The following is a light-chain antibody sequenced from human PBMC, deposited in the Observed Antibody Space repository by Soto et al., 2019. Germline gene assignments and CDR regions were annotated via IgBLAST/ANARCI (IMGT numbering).Light chain of an antibody. CDR1: QSVSSY. V-gene: IGKV3-11*01. Sequence: EIVLTQSPATLSLSPGERATLSCRASQSVSSYLAWYQQKPGQAPRLLIYDASNRATGIPARFSGSGSGTDFTHTIKSLEPEDFADYYCQNCRNWPLTFGGGTKVEIK. CDR3: QNCRNWPLT. CDR2: DAS. J-gene: IGKJ4*01.